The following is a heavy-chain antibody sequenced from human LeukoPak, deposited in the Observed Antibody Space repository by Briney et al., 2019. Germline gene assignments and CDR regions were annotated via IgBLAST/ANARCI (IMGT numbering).Heavy chain of an antibody. Sequence: SETLSLTCTVSGGSISGGSYYWRWIRQPPGRGLEWIGYIYYSGSTKYNLSLKSRVTISVDTSKNQLSLKLSSVIGADTAVYYCARGEYGLFDYWGQGTLVTVSS. CDR1: GGSISGGSYY. D-gene: IGHD2/OR15-2a*01. CDR3: ARGEYGLFDY. J-gene: IGHJ4*02. CDR2: IYYSGST. V-gene: IGHV4-61*01.